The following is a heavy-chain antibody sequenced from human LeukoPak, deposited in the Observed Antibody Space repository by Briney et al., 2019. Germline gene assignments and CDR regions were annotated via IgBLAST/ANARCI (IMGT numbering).Heavy chain of an antibody. CDR2: FYHRGST. Sequence: SETLSLTCTVSGYSISSGYYWGWIRQPPGKGPEGIGRFYHRGSTYYHPPLKRRGTISVETSKNQFSLKLSSVTAAGTAVYYCARGRNQAHYDFWSGYNYYYYYYMDVWGKGTTVTVSS. J-gene: IGHJ6*03. V-gene: IGHV4-38-2*02. CDR3: ARGRNQAHYDFWSGYNYYYYYYMDV. D-gene: IGHD3-3*01. CDR1: GYSISSGYY.